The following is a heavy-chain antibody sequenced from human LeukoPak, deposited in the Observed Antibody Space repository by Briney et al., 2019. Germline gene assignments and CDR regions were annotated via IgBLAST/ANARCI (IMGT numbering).Heavy chain of an antibody. CDR1: GGSISSGGYS. CDR2: IYHSGST. V-gene: IGHV4-30-2*01. Sequence: SQTLSLTCAVSGGSISSGGYSWSWIRQPPGTGLEWIGEIYHSGSTNYNPSLKSRVTISVDKSKNQFSLKLSSVTAADTAVYYCARVAVGFRWFDYWGQGTLVTVSS. J-gene: IGHJ4*02. CDR3: ARVAVGFRWFDY. D-gene: IGHD5-24*01.